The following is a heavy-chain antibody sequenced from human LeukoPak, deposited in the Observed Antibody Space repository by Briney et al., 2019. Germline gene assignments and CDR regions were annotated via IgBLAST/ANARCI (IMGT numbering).Heavy chain of an antibody. V-gene: IGHV3-7*05. CDR1: GFTFSNFW. D-gene: IGHD5-12*01. J-gene: IGHJ4*02. CDR3: ARDIGYHTFDY. Sequence: PGGSLRLSCAASGFTFSNFWMAWVRQAPGKGLEWVAHIKEDGSDKKYVDSVKGRFTISRDNIKNSLYLQMNSLRDEDTAVYYCARDIGYHTFDYWGQGGLVTVSS. CDR2: IKEDGSDK.